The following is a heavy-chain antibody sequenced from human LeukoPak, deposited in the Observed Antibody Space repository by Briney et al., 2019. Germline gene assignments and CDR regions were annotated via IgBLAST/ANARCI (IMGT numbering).Heavy chain of an antibody. V-gene: IGHV3-30*02. CDR3: ARAHPGDYSDFQFDY. CDR2: IRYDGSTK. CDR1: GFTLICCG. J-gene: IGHJ4*02. D-gene: IGHD4-11*01. Sequence: GGSLRLSCAASGFTLICCGMHWVRQAPGKGLEWVAFIRYDGSTKYYTDSVKGRFTISRDNSRDTLYLQMNSLRAEDTAVYYCARAHPGDYSDFQFDYWGQGTLVTVSS.